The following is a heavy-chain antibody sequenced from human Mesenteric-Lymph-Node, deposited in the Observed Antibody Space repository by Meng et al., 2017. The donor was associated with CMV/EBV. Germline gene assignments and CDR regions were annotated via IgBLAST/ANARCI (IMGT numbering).Heavy chain of an antibody. V-gene: IGHV3-11*04. J-gene: IGHJ4*02. CDR2: ISGSGNDI. D-gene: IGHD5-12*01. Sequence: GESLKISCAASGITFSDFYMTWFRQAPGKGPESLSYISGSGNDINYADSVKRRFTVSRDNAGKSLYLQLNSLRVEDTAVYYCAQHTRVATNWGPGTPVTVSS. CDR1: GITFSDFY. CDR3: AQHTRVATN.